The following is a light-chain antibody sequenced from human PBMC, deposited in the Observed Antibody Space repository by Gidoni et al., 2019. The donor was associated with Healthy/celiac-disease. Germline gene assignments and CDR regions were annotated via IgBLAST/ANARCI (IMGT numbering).Light chain of an antibody. J-gene: IGKJ5*01. V-gene: IGKV3-11*01. CDR3: QQRSNWPPVT. Sequence: EIVLTQSPATLSLSPGARATLSCRASQSVISYLAWYQQKPGQSPRLLIYDASNRATGIPARFSGSGSGTDFTLTISSLEPEDFAVYFCQQRSNWPPVTFGQGTRLEIK. CDR1: QSVISY. CDR2: DAS.